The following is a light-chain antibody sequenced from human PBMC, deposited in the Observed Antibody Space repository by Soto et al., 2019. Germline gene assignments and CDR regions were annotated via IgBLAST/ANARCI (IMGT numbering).Light chain of an antibody. J-gene: IGLJ2*01. CDR1: SSDVGGYNF. CDR2: EVN. V-gene: IGLV2-14*01. Sequence: QSAVTQPASVSGSPGQSITISCTGTSSDVGGYNFVSWYQQHPGKAPKLMIFEVNNRPSGVSNRFSGSKSGNTASLTISGLQAEDEADYYCSSWTSSTTQVLGGGTKLTVL. CDR3: SSWTSSTTQV.